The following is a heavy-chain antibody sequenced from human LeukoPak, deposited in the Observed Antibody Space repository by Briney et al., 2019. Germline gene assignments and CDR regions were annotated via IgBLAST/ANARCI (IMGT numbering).Heavy chain of an antibody. Sequence: ASVKVSCKASGYTFTGYYMHWVRQAPGQGLEWMGWINTNTGNPTYAQGFTGRFVFSLDTSVSTAYLQISSLKAEDTAVYYCARDLEMITFGDGWFDPWGQGTLVTVSS. CDR1: GYTFTGYY. V-gene: IGHV7-4-1*02. J-gene: IGHJ5*02. D-gene: IGHD3-16*01. CDR3: ARDLEMITFGDGWFDP. CDR2: INTNTGNP.